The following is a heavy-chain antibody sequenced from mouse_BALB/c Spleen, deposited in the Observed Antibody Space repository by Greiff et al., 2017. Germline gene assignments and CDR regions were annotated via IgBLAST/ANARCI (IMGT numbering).Heavy chain of an antibody. J-gene: IGHJ4*01. CDR3: ARAYGYDGLWYAMDY. V-gene: IGHV5-4*02. D-gene: IGHD2-2*01. CDR1: GFTFSDYY. CDR2: ISDGGSYT. Sequence: DVKLVESGGGLVKPGGSLKLSCAASGFTFSDYYMYWVRQTPEKRLEWVATISDGGSYTYYPDSVKGRFTISRDNAKNNLYLQMSSLKSEDTAMYYCARAYGYDGLWYAMDYWGQGTSVTVSS.